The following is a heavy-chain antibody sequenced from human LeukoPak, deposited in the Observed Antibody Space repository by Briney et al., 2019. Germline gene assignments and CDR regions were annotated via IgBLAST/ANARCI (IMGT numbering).Heavy chain of an antibody. CDR1: GGPMSSSSYY. J-gene: IGHJ5*02. CDR2: IYYSGST. V-gene: IGHV4-39*07. Sequence: SETLSLTCTVSGGPMSSSSYYWGWIRQPPGEGLEWIGSIYYSGSTYYNPSLKSRVTISVDTSKNQFSLKLSSVTAADTAVYYCARFSSSGANWFHPWGQGTLVTVSS. D-gene: IGHD6-6*01. CDR3: ARFSSSGANWFHP.